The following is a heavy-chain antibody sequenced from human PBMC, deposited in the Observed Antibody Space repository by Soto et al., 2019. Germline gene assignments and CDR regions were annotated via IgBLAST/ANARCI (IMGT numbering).Heavy chain of an antibody. V-gene: IGHV3-74*01. CDR1: GFTFSSYW. J-gene: IGHJ6*02. CDR3: ASPPTSAIAAAVPYGMDV. D-gene: IGHD6-13*01. Sequence: AGGSLRLSCAASGFTFSSYWMHWVRQAPGKGLVWVSRINCDGSSTSYADSVKGRFTISRDNAKNTLYLQMNSLRAEDTAVYYCASPPTSAIAAAVPYGMDVWGQGTTVTVSS. CDR2: INCDGSST.